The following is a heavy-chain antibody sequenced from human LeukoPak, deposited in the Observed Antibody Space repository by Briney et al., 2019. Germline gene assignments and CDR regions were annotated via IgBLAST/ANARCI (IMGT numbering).Heavy chain of an antibody. CDR3: AKDRSGSYWNFDY. J-gene: IGHJ4*02. D-gene: IGHD1-26*01. CDR1: GFTFSSFA. Sequence: SGGSLRLSCAASGFTFSSFAMSWVRQAPGKGLEWVSGLSGSGGSTYYADSVKGRFTISRDNSKNTLYLQMNSLRAEDTAVYYCAKDRSGSYWNFDYGGQGTLVAVSS. CDR2: LSGSGGST. V-gene: IGHV3-23*01.